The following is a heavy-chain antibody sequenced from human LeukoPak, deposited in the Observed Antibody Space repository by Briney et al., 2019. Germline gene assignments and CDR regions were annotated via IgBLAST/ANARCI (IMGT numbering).Heavy chain of an antibody. D-gene: IGHD1-26*01. CDR1: GGSITSSNW. V-gene: IGHV4-4*02. Sequence: SGTLSLTCAVSGGSITSSNWWSWVRPPPGKGLEWIGEIYHSGNTNYNPSLKSRVTISVDKSKNQFSLKLSSVTAADTAVYYCARHSDSGSYYGYFDYWGQGTLVTVSS. CDR2: IYHSGNT. J-gene: IGHJ4*02. CDR3: ARHSDSGSYYGYFDY.